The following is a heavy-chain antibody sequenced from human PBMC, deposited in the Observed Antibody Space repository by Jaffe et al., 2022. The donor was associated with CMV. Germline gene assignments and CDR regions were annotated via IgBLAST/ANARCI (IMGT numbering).Heavy chain of an antibody. V-gene: IGHV3-7*01. J-gene: IGHJ6*02. CDR2: IKQDGSEK. Sequence: EVQLVESGGGLVQPGGSLRLSCAASGFTFSSYWMSWVRQAPGKGLEWVANIKQDGSEKYYVDSVKGRFTISRDNAKNSLYLQMNSLRAEDTAVYYCARAAYYYALYGMDVWGQGTTVTVSS. CDR1: GFTFSSYW. D-gene: IGHD3-10*01. CDR3: ARAAYYYALYGMDV.